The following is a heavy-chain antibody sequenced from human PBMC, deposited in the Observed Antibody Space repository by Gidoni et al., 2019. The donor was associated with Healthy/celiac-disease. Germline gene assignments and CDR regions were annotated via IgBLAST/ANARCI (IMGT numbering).Heavy chain of an antibody. Sequence: QVQLVESGGGLVKPGGSLILSCAASGFTFSDYYMLWIRQAPGKGLEWVSYISSSGSTIDYADSLKGRITSSRDNAKNSLYLEMNSLRAEDTAVYYCARGRQYSYGYHYWGQGTLVTVSS. CDR2: ISSSGSTI. V-gene: IGHV3-11*01. CDR1: GFTFSDYY. CDR3: ARGRQYSYGYHY. J-gene: IGHJ4*02. D-gene: IGHD5-18*01.